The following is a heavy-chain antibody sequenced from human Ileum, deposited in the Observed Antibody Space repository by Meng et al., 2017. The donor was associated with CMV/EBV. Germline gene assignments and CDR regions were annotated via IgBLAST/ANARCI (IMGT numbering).Heavy chain of an antibody. J-gene: IGHJ4*02. Sequence: QIQRHASVPGLVNPSQTPPLPCDIAGDSVSTNNVAWNWIRQSPLRGLEWLGRTAYRSKWDYEYSVSVKSRITISPDTSKNQFSLQLRSVTPEDTAVYYCARESELLRFDHWGQGTLVTVSS. CDR3: ARESELLRFDH. D-gene: IGHD6-6*01. CDR2: TAYRSKWDY. V-gene: IGHV6-1*01. CDR1: GDSVSTNNVA.